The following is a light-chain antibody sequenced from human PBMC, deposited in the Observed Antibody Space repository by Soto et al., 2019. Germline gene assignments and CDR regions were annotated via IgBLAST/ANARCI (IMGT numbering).Light chain of an antibody. J-gene: IGKJ2*01. V-gene: IGKV3-20*01. Sequence: EIVLTQSPGTLSLSPGERATLSCRASESVSRLFLAWYQQKRGQAPRLLLYGTSSRATGIPDRFSGSGSGTDFTLTISRLEPEDFALYYCQQYGNSPYTFGQGTKLEIK. CDR2: GTS. CDR1: ESVSRLF. CDR3: QQYGNSPYT.